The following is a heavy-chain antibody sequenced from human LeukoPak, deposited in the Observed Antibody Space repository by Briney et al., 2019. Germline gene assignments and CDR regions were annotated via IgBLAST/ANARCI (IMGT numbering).Heavy chain of an antibody. D-gene: IGHD3-22*01. CDR3: AKVSSGYAFDI. Sequence: GGSLRLSCAGSGFTFNNYWMTWVRQAPGKGLEWVADIKQDGSEKYYVDSVKGRFTISRDNAKNSLYLQMNGLRDEDTAVYYCAKVSSGYAFDIWGQGTMVTVSS. J-gene: IGHJ3*02. CDR2: IKQDGSEK. CDR1: GFTFNNYW. V-gene: IGHV3-7*03.